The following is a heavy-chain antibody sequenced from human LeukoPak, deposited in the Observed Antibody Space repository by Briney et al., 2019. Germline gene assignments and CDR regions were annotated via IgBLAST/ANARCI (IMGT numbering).Heavy chain of an antibody. CDR3: ARGSITMVRGFGY. Sequence: GGSLRLSCAASGFTFSSYAMHWVRQAPGKGLEWVAVISYDGSNKYYADSVKGRFTISRDNSKNTLYLQMNSLRAEDTAVYYCARGSITMVRGFGYWGQGTLVTVSS. CDR2: ISYDGSNK. D-gene: IGHD3-10*01. J-gene: IGHJ4*02. V-gene: IGHV3-30*04. CDR1: GFTFSSYA.